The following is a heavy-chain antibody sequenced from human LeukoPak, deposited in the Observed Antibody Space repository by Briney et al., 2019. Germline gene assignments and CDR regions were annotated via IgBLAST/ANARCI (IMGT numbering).Heavy chain of an antibody. V-gene: IGHV3-23*01. J-gene: IGHJ4*02. CDR1: GFTFSRCA. D-gene: IGHD4-23*01. CDR2: ISSSGVSI. Sequence: GPLRLSCAASGFTFSRCAMTWVRQAPGKGLEWVSDISSSGVSIYSADSVQGRFTISRDNSKKTLYLKMNSLRAEDTAIYYCAMGFSGGGKLDNWGQGTLVTVSS. CDR3: AMGFSGGGKLDN.